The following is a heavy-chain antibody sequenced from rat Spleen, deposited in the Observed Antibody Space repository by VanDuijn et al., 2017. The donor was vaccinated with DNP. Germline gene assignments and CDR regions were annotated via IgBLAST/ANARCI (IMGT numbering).Heavy chain of an antibody. J-gene: IGHJ2*01. CDR1: GFTFSDYY. Sequence: EVRLVESGGGLVQPGRSLKLSCAASGFTFSDYYMAWVRQAPTKGLELVAYISYFGDNTYSGDSVKGRFTISRDNAKSTLYLQMNSLRSEDMATYYCARPNYDGSYYSFCDYWGQGVMVTVSS. V-gene: IGHV5-22*01. CDR2: ISYFGDNT. D-gene: IGHD1-12*02. CDR3: ARPNYDGSYYSFCDY.